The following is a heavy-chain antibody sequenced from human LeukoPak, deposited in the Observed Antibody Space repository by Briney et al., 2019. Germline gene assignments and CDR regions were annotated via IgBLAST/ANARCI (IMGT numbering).Heavy chain of an antibody. Sequence: PGGSLRLSCAASAFAFDDYAMHWVRQVPGKGLEWVSLISGDGGDTYYADSVRGRFTIARDNSKNSLYLQMNSLRSEDGALYFCAKDIGWGLSYYFDSWGQGTLVTVSS. CDR1: AFAFDDYA. CDR2: ISGDGGDT. CDR3: AKDIGWGLSYYFDS. J-gene: IGHJ4*02. V-gene: IGHV3-43*02. D-gene: IGHD3-10*01.